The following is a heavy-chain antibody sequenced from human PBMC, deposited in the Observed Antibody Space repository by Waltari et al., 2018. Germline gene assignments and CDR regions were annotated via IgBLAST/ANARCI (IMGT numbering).Heavy chain of an antibody. D-gene: IGHD1-1*01. Sequence: QVQLQESGPGLVRPSQTLPLTCTLSGGPISSGDYYWSWIRQPPGKGLEWIGYIYYSGSTFYNPSLKSRVIISLDTSKNQFSLELNSVTAADTAVYCAGWHWNHWFDPWGQGTLVTVSS. V-gene: IGHV4-30-4*03. CDR2: IYYSGST. CDR1: GGPISSGDYY. CDR3: GWHWNHWFDP. J-gene: IGHJ5*02.